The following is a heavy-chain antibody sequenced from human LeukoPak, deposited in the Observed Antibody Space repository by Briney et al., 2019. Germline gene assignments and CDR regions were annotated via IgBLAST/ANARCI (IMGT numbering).Heavy chain of an antibody. D-gene: IGHD7-27*01. J-gene: IGHJ3*02. CDR1: GFAFSSYG. Sequence: GGSLRLSCAASGFAFSSYGMSWVRQAPGKGLEWVSSINVSPAYISYADSVKGRFTISRDNAKNSLYLQMNSLRAEDTAVYLCARDLNWGAGALDIWGQGTMVTVSS. V-gene: IGHV3-21*01. CDR2: INVSPAYI. CDR3: ARDLNWGAGALDI.